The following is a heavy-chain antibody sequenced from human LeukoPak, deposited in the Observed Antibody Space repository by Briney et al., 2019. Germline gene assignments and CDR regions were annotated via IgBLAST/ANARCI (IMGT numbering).Heavy chain of an antibody. CDR2: IKSKTDGGTT. CDR3: TTDHKRYYSSTSCYRDFDY. J-gene: IGHJ4*02. Sequence: GGSLRLSCAASGFTFSNAWMSWVRQAPGKGLEWVGRIKSKTDGGTTDYAAPVKGRFTISRDDSKNTLYLQMNSLKTEDTAVYYCTTDHKRYYSSTSCYRDFDYWGQGTLVTVSS. D-gene: IGHD2-2*01. CDR1: GFTFSNAW. V-gene: IGHV3-15*01.